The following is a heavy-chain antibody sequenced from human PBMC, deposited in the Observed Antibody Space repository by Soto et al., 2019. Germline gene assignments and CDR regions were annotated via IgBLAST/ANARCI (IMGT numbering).Heavy chain of an antibody. J-gene: IGHJ2*01. CDR3: ARAKGYDILTGYPYWYFDL. V-gene: IGHV4-31*03. CDR1: GGSISTGGYY. D-gene: IGHD3-9*01. Sequence: QVQLQESGPGLVKPSQTLSLTCTVSGGSISTGGYYWSWIRQHPGKGLEWIGYIYYSGSTYYNPSRKSRVTISVDTSKNQFSLKLSSVTAADTAVYYCARAKGYDILTGYPYWYFDLWGRGTLVTVSS. CDR2: IYYSGST.